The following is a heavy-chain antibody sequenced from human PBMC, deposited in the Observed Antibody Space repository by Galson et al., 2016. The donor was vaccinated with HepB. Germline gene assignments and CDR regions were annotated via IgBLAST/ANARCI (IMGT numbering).Heavy chain of an antibody. Sequence: SLRLSCAASGFSLGNYWMNWARQAPGKGLEWLANIKKDGSEINYVDSVKGRFTISRDNAKNSLFLQMNTLRVEDTAVYYCTREFDLWGRSTQVTVS. J-gene: IGHJ2*01. CDR1: GFSLGNYW. CDR2: IKKDGSEI. CDR3: TREFDL. V-gene: IGHV3-7*04.